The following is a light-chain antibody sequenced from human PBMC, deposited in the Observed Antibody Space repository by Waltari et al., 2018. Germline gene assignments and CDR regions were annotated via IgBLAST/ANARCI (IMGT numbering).Light chain of an antibody. J-gene: IGKJ2*01. V-gene: IGKV1-5*03. CDR3: QQYSSYST. Sequence: DIQMTQSPSTLSASVGDRVTITCRASQSVGSWLAWYQQKPGKAPKLLIYQASNLESGVPSRFSGSGSVTEFTLTISSLQPDDFATYSCQQYSSYSTFGQGTQLQI. CDR2: QAS. CDR1: QSVGSW.